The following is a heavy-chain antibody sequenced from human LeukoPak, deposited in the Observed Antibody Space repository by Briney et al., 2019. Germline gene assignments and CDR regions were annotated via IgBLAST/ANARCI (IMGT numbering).Heavy chain of an antibody. J-gene: IGHJ4*02. V-gene: IGHV3-48*01. D-gene: IGHD3-22*01. CDR3: ARDKGDYYDSSGFDY. CDR2: ISSSSSTI. Sequence: GSLRLSCAASGFTFSSYSMNWVRQAPGKGLEWVSYISSSSSTIYYADSVKGRFTISRDNAKNSLYLQMNSLRAEDTAVYYCARDKGDYYDSSGFDYWGQGTLVTVSS. CDR1: GFTFSSYS.